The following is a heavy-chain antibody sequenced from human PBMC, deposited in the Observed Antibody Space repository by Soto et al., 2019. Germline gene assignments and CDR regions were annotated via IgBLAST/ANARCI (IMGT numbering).Heavy chain of an antibody. CDR2: IKQDGSEK. D-gene: IGHD6-6*01. CDR3: ARDLRASSSWRYYYYYGMDV. V-gene: IGHV3-7*03. Sequence: GGSLRLSCAASGFTFSSYWMSWVRQAPGKGLEWVANIKQDGSEKYYVDSVKGRFTISRDNAKNSLYLQMNSLRAEDTAVYYCARDLRASSSWRYYYYYGMDVWGQGTTVTV. J-gene: IGHJ6*02. CDR1: GFTFSSYW.